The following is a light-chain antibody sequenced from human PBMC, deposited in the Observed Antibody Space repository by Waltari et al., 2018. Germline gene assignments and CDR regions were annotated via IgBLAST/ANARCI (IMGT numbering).Light chain of an antibody. CDR1: SRAVGYYHL. Sequence: QSALTQPPSASGSPGQSVTISCTGTSRAVGYYHLVSWYQQHPGKAPKLMIFEVSKRFSGVPYRFSGSKSANTASLTVSGLQAEDEADYYCSSYAGNNFYVFGTGTTVTVL. V-gene: IGLV2-8*01. CDR3: SSYAGNNFYV. J-gene: IGLJ1*01. CDR2: EVS.